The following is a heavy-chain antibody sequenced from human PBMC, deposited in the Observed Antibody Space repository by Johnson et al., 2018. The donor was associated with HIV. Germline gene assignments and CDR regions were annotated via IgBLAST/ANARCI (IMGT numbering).Heavy chain of an antibody. V-gene: IGHV3-30*02. CDR2: IRYDGIIK. Sequence: QVQLVESGGGVVQPGGSLRLSCAASGFTFSSYGMHWVRQAPGKGLEWVTFIRYDGIIKYYAESVKGRFTISRDNSKNTLSLQMNSLRAEDTAVYYCARVHPAVAGNDAFDIWGQGTMVTVSS. D-gene: IGHD6-19*01. J-gene: IGHJ3*02. CDR1: GFTFSSYG. CDR3: ARVHPAVAGNDAFDI.